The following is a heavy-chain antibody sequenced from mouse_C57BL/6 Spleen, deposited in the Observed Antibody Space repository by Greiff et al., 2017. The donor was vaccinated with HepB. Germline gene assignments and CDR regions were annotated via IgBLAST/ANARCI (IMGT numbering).Heavy chain of an antibody. CDR1: GYTFTDYY. D-gene: IGHD2-4*01. J-gene: IGHJ2*01. Sequence: EVQLQQSGPELVKPGASVKISCKASGYTFTDYYMNWVQQSPGKSLEWIGDINTNNGGTSYNQKFKGKATLTVDKSSSTAYMERRSLTSEDSAVYYCARGYYDPYYFNYWGQGTTLTVSS. V-gene: IGHV1-26*01. CDR2: INTNNGGT. CDR3: ARGYYDPYYFNY.